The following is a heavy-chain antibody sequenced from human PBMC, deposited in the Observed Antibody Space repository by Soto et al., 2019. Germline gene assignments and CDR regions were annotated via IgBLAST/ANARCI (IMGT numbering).Heavy chain of an antibody. CDR2: INAGNGNT. CDR3: AREGSGSYLFDY. CDR1: GYTFTSYA. V-gene: IGHV1-3*01. J-gene: IGHJ4*02. Sequence: ASVKVSCKASGYTFTSYAMHWVRQAPGQRLEWMGWINAGNGNTKYSQKFQGRVTITRDTSASTAYMELSSLRSEDTAVYYCAREGSGSYLFDYWGQGTLVTVSS. D-gene: IGHD1-26*01.